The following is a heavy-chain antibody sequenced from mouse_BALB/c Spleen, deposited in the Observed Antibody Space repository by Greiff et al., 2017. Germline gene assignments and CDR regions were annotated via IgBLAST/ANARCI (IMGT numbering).Heavy chain of an antibody. V-gene: IGHV2-2*02. Sequence: VKLMESGPGLVQPSQSLSITCTVSGFSLTSYGVHWVRQSPGKGLEWLGVIWSGGSTDYNAAFISRLSISKDNSKSQVFFKMNSLQANDTAIYYCARKGLLRAMDYWGQGTSVTVSS. CDR3: ARKGLLRAMDY. CDR2: IWSGGST. D-gene: IGHD2-3*01. CDR1: GFSLTSYG. J-gene: IGHJ4*01.